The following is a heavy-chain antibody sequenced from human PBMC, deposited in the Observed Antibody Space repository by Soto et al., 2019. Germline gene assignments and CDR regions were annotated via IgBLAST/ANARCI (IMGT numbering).Heavy chain of an antibody. J-gene: IGHJ5*02. CDR1: GCTFTSYG. Sequence: VAAVKVSCKASGCTFTSYGISWVRQAPGQGLEWMGWISAYNGNTNYAQKFQGKVTMTTDTSTSTAYMELRSLRSDDTAVYYCARDILWGGFGESNCLFPWG. V-gene: IGHV1-18*01. CDR3: ARDILWGGFGESNCLFP. CDR2: ISAYNGNT. D-gene: IGHD3-10*01.